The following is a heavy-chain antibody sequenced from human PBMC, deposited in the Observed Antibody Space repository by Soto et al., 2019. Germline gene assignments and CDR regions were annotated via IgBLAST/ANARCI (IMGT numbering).Heavy chain of an antibody. J-gene: IGHJ6*02. D-gene: IGHD3-10*01. CDR1: GFTVSSNY. Sequence: EGSLRLSCAASGFTVSSNYMSWARQAPGKGLEWVSVIYSGGSTYYADSVKGRFTVSRDNSKNTLYLQMNSLRAEDTAVYYCARDRRGHYDYHRMDHWGPSTTVT. V-gene: IGHV3-53*01. CDR3: ARDRRGHYDYHRMDH. CDR2: IYSGGST.